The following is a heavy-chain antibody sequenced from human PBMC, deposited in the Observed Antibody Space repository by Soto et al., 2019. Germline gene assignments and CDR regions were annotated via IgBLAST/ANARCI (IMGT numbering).Heavy chain of an antibody. Sequence: PGGSLRLSCAASGFTFSSYAMSWVRQAPGKGLEWVSAISGSGGSTYYADSVKGRFTISRDNSKNTLYLQMNSLRAEDTAVYYCARAKLVAVIPLTVWGQGTLVTVSS. J-gene: IGHJ4*02. CDR3: ARAKLVAVIPLTV. CDR2: ISGSGGST. CDR1: GFTFSSYA. V-gene: IGHV3-23*01. D-gene: IGHD3-22*01.